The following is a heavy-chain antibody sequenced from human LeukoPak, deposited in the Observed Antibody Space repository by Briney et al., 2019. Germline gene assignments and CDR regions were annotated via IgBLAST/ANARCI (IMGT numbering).Heavy chain of an antibody. CDR1: GFTFSSYA. D-gene: IGHD2-21*01. V-gene: IGHV3-23*01. Sequence: GGSLRLSCAASGFTFSSYAMSWVRQAPGKGLECISGFSGSGGSTYYADSVKGRFTISRDNSKNTLYLQMNSLRVETTAVYYCAKAGAIVRVVPKYFDYWGQGTLVTVSS. CDR2: FSGSGGST. CDR3: AKAGAIVRVVPKYFDY. J-gene: IGHJ4*02.